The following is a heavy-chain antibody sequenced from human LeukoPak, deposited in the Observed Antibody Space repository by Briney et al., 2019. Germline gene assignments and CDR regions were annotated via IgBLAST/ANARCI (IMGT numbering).Heavy chain of an antibody. D-gene: IGHD3-3*01. J-gene: IGHJ4*02. V-gene: IGHV3-30*02. CDR2: IRADGRNK. CDR1: GFIFRSYG. CDR3: ARDRSDYFDY. Sequence: GGSLRLSCAASGFIFRSYGMHWVRQAPGKGLEWVAFIRADGRNKDYADSLRGRFGISRDNSMNTLNLQMNSLRAEDTAVYYCARDRSDYFDYWGQGTLVTVSS.